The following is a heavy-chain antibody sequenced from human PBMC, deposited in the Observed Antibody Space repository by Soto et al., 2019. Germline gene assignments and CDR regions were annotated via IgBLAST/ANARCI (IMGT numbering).Heavy chain of an antibody. Sequence: QLQLQESGSGLVKPSQTLSLTCAVSGGSISSGGYSWSWIRQPPGKGLEWIGYIYHSGSTYYNPSLKSRVTISVDRSKNQFSLKLSSVTAADTAVYYCARAIGYRDYYYGMDVWGQGTTVTVSS. CDR2: IYHSGST. D-gene: IGHD6-25*01. V-gene: IGHV4-30-2*01. J-gene: IGHJ6*02. CDR1: GGSISSGGYS. CDR3: ARAIGYRDYYYGMDV.